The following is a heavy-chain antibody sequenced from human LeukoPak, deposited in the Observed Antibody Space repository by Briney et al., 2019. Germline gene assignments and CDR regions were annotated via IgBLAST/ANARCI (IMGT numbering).Heavy chain of an antibody. D-gene: IGHD1-7*01. CDR2: IIPIFGIA. V-gene: IGHV1-69*04. Sequence: GSSVKVSCKASGGTFSSYAISWVRQPPGRGLQWMGRIIPIFGIANYAQKFQGRVTITADKSTSTAYMELSSLRSEDTAVYYCAREGEITGTTGSFDYWGQGTLVTVSS. CDR3: AREGEITGTTGSFDY. J-gene: IGHJ4*02. CDR1: GGTFSSYA.